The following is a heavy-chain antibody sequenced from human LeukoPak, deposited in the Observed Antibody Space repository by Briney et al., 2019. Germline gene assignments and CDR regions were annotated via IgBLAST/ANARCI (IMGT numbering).Heavy chain of an antibody. CDR2: ISSSGTYT. Sequence: GGSLRLSCAASGFTLSSYAMSWVRQAPGKGLEWVSSISSSGTYTYYADSVKGRFTISRDNAKNSLYLQMNSLRAEDTAVYYCAELGITMIGGVWGKGTTVTISS. CDR1: GFTLSSYA. V-gene: IGHV3-21*01. J-gene: IGHJ6*04. CDR3: AELGITMIGGV. D-gene: IGHD3-10*02.